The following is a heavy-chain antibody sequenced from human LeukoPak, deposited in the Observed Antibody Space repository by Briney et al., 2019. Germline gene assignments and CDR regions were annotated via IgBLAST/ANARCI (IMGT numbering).Heavy chain of an antibody. V-gene: IGHV1-46*01. CDR3: ARLTSLVVPAVRGYWYFDL. CDR1: GYTFTSYY. Sequence: ASVKVSCKASGYTFTSYYMHWVRQAPGQGLEWMGIINPSGGSTSYAQKFQGRVTMTTDTSTSTAYMELRSLRSDDTAVYYCARLTSLVVPAVRGYWYFDLWGRGTLVTVSS. CDR2: INPSGGST. J-gene: IGHJ2*01. D-gene: IGHD2-2*01.